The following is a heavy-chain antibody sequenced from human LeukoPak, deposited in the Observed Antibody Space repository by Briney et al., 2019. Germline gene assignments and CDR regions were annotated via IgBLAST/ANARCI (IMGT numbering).Heavy chain of an antibody. V-gene: IGHV4-38-2*01. CDR1: GYSISSGYY. Sequence: PSETLSLTCAVSGYSISSGYYWGWIRQPRGKGLEWVGSIYNSGSTYYTPSLKRRVTISVDTSKNTFSLELSSVTAAGTAVYYCARHLAYDFWSGYQLKSWFDPWGQGTLVTVSS. CDR2: IYNSGST. J-gene: IGHJ5*02. CDR3: ARHLAYDFWSGYQLKSWFDP. D-gene: IGHD3-3*01.